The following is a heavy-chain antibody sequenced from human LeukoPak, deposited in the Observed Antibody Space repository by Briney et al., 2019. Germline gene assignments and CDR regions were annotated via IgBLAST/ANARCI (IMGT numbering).Heavy chain of an antibody. CDR2: IYPGDSDT. J-gene: IGHJ3*02. CDR3: ARRRKLELPGAFDI. Sequence: KAGESLKISCKGSGYSFTSYWIGWVRQMPGKGLEWMGIIYPGDSDTRYSPSFQGQVTISADKSISTAYLQWSGLKASDTAMYYCARRRKLELPGAFDIWGQGTMVTVSS. V-gene: IGHV5-51*01. CDR1: GYSFTSYW. D-gene: IGHD1-7*01.